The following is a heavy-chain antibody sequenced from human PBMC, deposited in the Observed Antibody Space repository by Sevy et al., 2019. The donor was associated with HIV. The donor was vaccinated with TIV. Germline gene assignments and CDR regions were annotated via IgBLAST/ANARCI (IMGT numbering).Heavy chain of an antibody. CDR1: GFSFSSYG. J-gene: IGHJ4*02. D-gene: IGHD5-18*01. CDR2: ISYHGTNK. CDR3: AKISEEYTQPWYPPDY. Sequence: GGSLRLSCVASGFSFSSYGMHWVRQAPGKGLEWVALISYHGTNKYYGDSVRGRFTVSRDNSRNTLYLQMDSLRAEDTAVYYCAKISEEYTQPWYPPDYRGQGTLVTVSS. V-gene: IGHV3-30*18.